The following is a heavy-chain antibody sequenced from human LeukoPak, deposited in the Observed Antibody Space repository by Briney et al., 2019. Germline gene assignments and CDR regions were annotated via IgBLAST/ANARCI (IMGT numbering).Heavy chain of an antibody. CDR2: IYTGGST. D-gene: IGHD5-24*01. CDR3: VKAQLQGAFDI. V-gene: IGHV3-53*01. J-gene: IGHJ3*02. CDR1: GFTVSNSD. Sequence: GGSLRLSCAASGFTVSNSDMSWVRQAPGKELEFAPIIYTGGSTHYVDSVKGRFSISRDNSKNTLYLQMNSLRVEDTAVYYCVKAQLQGAFDIWGQGTMVTVSS.